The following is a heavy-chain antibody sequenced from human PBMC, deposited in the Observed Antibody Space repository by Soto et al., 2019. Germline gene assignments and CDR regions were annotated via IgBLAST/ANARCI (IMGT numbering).Heavy chain of an antibody. V-gene: IGHV3-33*01. CDR1: GFTFSRYG. CDR3: ARAGSGWYFDY. J-gene: IGHJ4*02. Sequence: QVQLVEAGGGVVQPGRSLSLSCAASGFTFSRYGMPWVRQAPGKGLEWVAVIWYDGSNKYYADSVKGRFTISRDNSKNTLYLQMNSLRAEDTAVYYCARAGSGWYFDYWGQGTLVTVSS. D-gene: IGHD6-19*01. CDR2: IWYDGSNK.